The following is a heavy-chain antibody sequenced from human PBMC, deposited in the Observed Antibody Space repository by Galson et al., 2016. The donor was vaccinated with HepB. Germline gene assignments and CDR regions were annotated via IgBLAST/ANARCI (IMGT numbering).Heavy chain of an antibody. J-gene: IGHJ6*04. V-gene: IGHV1-18*01. Sequence: SVKVSCKASGYTFTTYGISWVRQAPGQGLEWMGWISAYNGNTNYAQKLQGRVTMTTDTSTSTAYMELRSLRSADTAVYYFARDPRQIRYQLLEMYYYYYAMDVWGKGTTVTGSS. CDR1: GYTFTTYG. CDR3: ARDPRQIRYQLLEMYYYYYAMDV. D-gene: IGHD2-2*01. CDR2: ISAYNGNT.